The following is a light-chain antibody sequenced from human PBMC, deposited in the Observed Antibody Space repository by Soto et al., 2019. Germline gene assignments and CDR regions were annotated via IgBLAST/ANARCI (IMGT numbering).Light chain of an antibody. CDR3: QQYFSAPLT. CDR2: WAS. CDR1: QSGLDSSNNKNY. Sequence: IVMPQFPDCLAVPVGDSATINCNSSQSGLDSSNNKNYLAWYQHKPGQPPKLLIYWASTRESGVPDRFSGSGSGTDFTLTISSLQAEDVAVYYCQQYFSAPLTFGGGTRLEIK. J-gene: IGKJ5*01. V-gene: IGKV4-1*01.